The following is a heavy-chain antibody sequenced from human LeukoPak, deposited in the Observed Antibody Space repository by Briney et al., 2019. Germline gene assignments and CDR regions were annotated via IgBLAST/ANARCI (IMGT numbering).Heavy chain of an antibody. D-gene: IGHD2-21*02. J-gene: IGHJ4*02. CDR1: GYTLTNYG. CDR3: ARDHYHKIHSVMVTAPDY. CDR2: ISAYNGNT. V-gene: IGHV1-18*01. Sequence: VASVKVSCKASGYTLTNYGFIWVRQAPGQGLEWMGWISAYNGNTNYAQKLQGRVTMTTDTSTSTAYLELRSLRSEDTAVYYCARDHYHKIHSVMVTAPDYWGQGTLVIVSS.